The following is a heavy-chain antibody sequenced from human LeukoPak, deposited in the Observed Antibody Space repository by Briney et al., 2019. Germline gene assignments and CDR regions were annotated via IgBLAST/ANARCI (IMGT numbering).Heavy chain of an antibody. CDR3: AKDGAWIQLCLPV. J-gene: IGHJ4*02. D-gene: IGHD5-18*01. CDR1: GLTFCSYV. CDR2: ICPSGSST. V-gene: IGHV3-23*01. Sequence: GCLRLSSAVSGLTFCSYVFSRGARAPGPGVRWGSGICPSGSSTYYADSVKGRFTISRDNSKKTLYLQMNSLRAEDTAFYYCAKDGAWIQLCLPVWGQGTRVTVSS.